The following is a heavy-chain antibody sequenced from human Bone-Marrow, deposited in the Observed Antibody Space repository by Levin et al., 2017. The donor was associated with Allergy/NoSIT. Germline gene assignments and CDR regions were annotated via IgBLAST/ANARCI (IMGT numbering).Heavy chain of an antibody. CDR2: IKSKVDGETT. J-gene: IGHJ4*02. V-gene: IGHV3-15*01. CDR3: STGRRGSALGYFDY. CDR1: AFTFSDAW. D-gene: IGHD5-18*01. Sequence: ETLSLTCAASAFTFSDAWMTWVRQAPGKGLEWVGRIKSKVDGETTDYAAPVKGRFTISRDDSKDTLFLQMNSLKTEDTAVYYCSTGRRGSALGYFDYWGQGTLVTVSS.